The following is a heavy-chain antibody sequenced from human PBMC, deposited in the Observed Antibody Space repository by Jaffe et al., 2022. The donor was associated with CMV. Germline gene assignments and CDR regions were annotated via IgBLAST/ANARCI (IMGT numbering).Heavy chain of an antibody. V-gene: IGHV3-73*02. CDR1: GFTFSGSA. D-gene: IGHD2-21*02. J-gene: IGHJ3*02. CDR3: TSLAYCGGDCYPKFAKTTHDDDAFDI. CDR2: IRSKANSYAT. Sequence: EVQLVESGGGLVQPGGSLKLSCAASGFTFSGSAMHWVRQASGKGLEWVGRIRSKANSYATAYAASVKGRFTISRDDSKNTAYLQMNSLKTEDTAVYYCTSLAYCGGDCYPKFAKTTHDDDAFDIWGQGTMVTVSS.